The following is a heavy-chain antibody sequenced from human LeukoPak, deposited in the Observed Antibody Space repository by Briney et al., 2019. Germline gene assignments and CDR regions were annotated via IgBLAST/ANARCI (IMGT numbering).Heavy chain of an antibody. CDR3: ASETKRGYSYGSPTDAFDI. V-gene: IGHV3-21*01. CDR1: GFTFSSYS. CDR2: ISTSSSYI. Sequence: GGSLRLSCAASGFTFSSYSMNWVRQAPGKGLEWVSSISTSSSYIYYADSVKGRFTISRDNAKNSLYLQMNSLRADDTAVFYCASETKRGYSYGSPTDAFDIWGQGTMVTVSS. D-gene: IGHD5-18*01. J-gene: IGHJ3*02.